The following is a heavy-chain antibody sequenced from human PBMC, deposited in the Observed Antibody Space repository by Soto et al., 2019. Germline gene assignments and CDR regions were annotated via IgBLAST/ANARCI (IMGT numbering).Heavy chain of an antibody. J-gene: IGHJ4*02. Sequence: QVELVQSGAEVKKPGASVKVSCKVSGYTLTELSMHWVRQAPGKGLEWMGVFDAEDGAASYAQNFQGRVTMTVDPSTDTAYMEVTSLRSEDTAVYYCATDLFPDYADAWVTFRPADYWGQGTQVTVSS. CDR2: FDAEDGAA. V-gene: IGHV1-24*01. D-gene: IGHD3-16*02. CDR3: ATDLFPDYADAWVTFRPADY. CDR1: GYTLTELS.